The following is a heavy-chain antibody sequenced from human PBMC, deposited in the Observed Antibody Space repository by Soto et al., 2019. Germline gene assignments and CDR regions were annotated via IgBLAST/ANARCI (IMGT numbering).Heavy chain of an antibody. CDR3: ARDGGLAEDGVDL. J-gene: IGHJ6*02. V-gene: IGHV3-53*02. Sequence: EVRLVETGGDLVQPGGSLRLSCAASGFIVSGYYMSWVRQAPGKGLEWVSVIYSGGSTYYADSVKGRFTISRDNSKNTLYLQMNSLKADDTAVYYCARDGGLAEDGVDLWGQGTTVTVS. CDR2: IYSGGST. CDR1: GFIVSGYY. D-gene: IGHD3-10*01.